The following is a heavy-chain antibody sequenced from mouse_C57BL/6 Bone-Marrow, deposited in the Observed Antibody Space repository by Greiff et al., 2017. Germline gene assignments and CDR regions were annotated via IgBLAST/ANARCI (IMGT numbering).Heavy chain of an antibody. J-gene: IGHJ1*03. CDR1: GYTFTSYW. CDR3: ARGGIDSNYWDFDV. Sequence: QVQLQQPGAELVKPGASVKMSCKASGYTFTSYWITWVKQRPGQGLEWIGDIYPGSGSTNYNEKFKSKATLTVDTSSSTAYMQLSSLTSEDSAVYYCARGGIDSNYWDFDVWGTGTTVTVSS. CDR2: IYPGSGST. V-gene: IGHV1-55*01. D-gene: IGHD2-5*01.